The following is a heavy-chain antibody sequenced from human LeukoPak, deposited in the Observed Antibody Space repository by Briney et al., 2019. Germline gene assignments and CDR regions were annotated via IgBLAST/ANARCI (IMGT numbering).Heavy chain of an antibody. CDR3: AREYYYDSSGYGDY. D-gene: IGHD3-22*01. CDR2: IYHSGST. CDR1: GGSISSSNW. J-gene: IGHJ4*02. Sequence: SETLSLTCAVSGGSISSSNWWSWVRQPPGKGLEWIGEIYHSGSTNYNPSLKSRVTISVDKSKNQFSLKLSSVTAADTAVYYCAREYYYDSSGYGDYWGQGTLVTVSS. V-gene: IGHV4-4*02.